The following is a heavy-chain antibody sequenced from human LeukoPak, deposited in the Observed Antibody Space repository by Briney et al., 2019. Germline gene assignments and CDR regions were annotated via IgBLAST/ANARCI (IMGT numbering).Heavy chain of an antibody. J-gene: IGHJ6*02. CDR3: ATHLAFCGGDCRQYYYYGVDV. D-gene: IGHD2-21*02. CDR1: GYTFTGYY. CDR2: INPNSGGS. V-gene: IGHV1-2*02. Sequence: ASVKVSCKASGYTFTGYYIHWVRQAPGQGLEWMGWINPNSGGSNSAQKFQDRVTMTRDTSISTAYMELSRLTSDDTALYYCATHLAFCGGDCRQYYYYGVDVWGQGTTVTVSS.